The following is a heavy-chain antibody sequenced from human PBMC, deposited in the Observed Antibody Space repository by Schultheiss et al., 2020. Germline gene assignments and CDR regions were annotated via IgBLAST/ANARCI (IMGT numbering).Heavy chain of an antibody. Sequence: SETLSLTCTVSGGSISSGGYYWSWIRQHPGKGLEWIGSIYTSGSTNYNPSLKSRVTMSVDTSKNQFSLKLSSVTAADTAVYYCARGPQIAAPFDPWGQGTLVTVSS. J-gene: IGHJ5*02. CDR2: IYTSGST. D-gene: IGHD2-15*01. CDR1: GGSISSGGYY. CDR3: ARGPQIAAPFDP. V-gene: IGHV4-39*07.